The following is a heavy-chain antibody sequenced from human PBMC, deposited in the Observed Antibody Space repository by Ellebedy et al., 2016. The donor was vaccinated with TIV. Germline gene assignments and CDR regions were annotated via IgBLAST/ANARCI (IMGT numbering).Heavy chain of an antibody. D-gene: IGHD3-3*01. CDR3: ARGIHYDFWSGYDYYMDV. CDR1: GGTFSSYA. CDR2: IIPIFGTA. V-gene: IGHV1-69*13. J-gene: IGHJ6*03. Sequence: SVKVSCXASGGTFSSYAISWVRQATGQGLEWMGGIIPIFGTANYAQKFQGRVTITADESTSTAYMELSSLRSEDTAVYYCARGIHYDFWSGYDYYMDVWGKGTTVTVSS.